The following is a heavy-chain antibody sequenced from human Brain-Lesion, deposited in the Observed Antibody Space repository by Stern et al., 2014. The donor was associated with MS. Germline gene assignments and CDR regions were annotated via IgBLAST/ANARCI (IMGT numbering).Heavy chain of an antibody. D-gene: IGHD1-14*01. CDR3: ARDITGSSAYFAY. V-gene: IGHV3-9*01. J-gene: IGHJ4*02. CDR2: IGWNSAAI. CDR1: GFTFDDYA. Sequence: VQLVESGPDLVQPGKTLRLSCTAFGFTFDDYAMYWVRQPPRKGLELVAVIGWNSAAIGYGDSVKGRFTTSRDNAYSSLYLQMNSLRPEDTALYYCARDITGSSAYFAYWGQGTLVTVSS.